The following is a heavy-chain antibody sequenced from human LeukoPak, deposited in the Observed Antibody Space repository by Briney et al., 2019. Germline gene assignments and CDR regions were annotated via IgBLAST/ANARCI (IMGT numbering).Heavy chain of an antibody. J-gene: IGHJ4*02. CDR3: ARRTNAGSSGYYYWDY. CDR2: IIPIFGTA. V-gene: IGHV1-69*13. CDR1: GGTFSSYA. D-gene: IGHD3-22*01. Sequence: SVKVSCKASGGTFSSYAISWVRQAPGQGLEWMGGIIPIFGTANYAQKFQGRVTITADESTSTAYMELSSLRSEDTAVYYCARRTNAGSSGYYYWDYWGQGTLVTVSS.